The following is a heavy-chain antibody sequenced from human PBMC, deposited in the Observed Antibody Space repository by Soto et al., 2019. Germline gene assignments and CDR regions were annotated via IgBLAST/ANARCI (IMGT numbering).Heavy chain of an antibody. CDR2: LVGSGADK. CDR1: GFTFSAYA. V-gene: IGHV3-23*01. Sequence: GESLKISCVASGFTFSAYAMNWVRQAPGKGLQWVSGLVGSGADKNYADSVRGRFTVSRDNSKNTLYLQMNSLRDEDTAVYYRAKDLIANNGVWEAFDMWGRGTKVTVSS. J-gene: IGHJ3*02. D-gene: IGHD2-8*01. CDR3: AKDLIANNGVWEAFDM.